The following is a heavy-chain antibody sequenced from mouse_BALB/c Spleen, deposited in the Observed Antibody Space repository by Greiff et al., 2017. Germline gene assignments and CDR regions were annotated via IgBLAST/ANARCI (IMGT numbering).Heavy chain of an antibody. V-gene: IGHV1-87*01. D-gene: IGHD2-10*02. CDR1: GYTFTSYW. J-gene: IGHJ3*01. Sequence: VQLQQSGAELARPGASVKLSCKASGYTFTSYWMQWVKQRPGQGLEWIGAIYPGDGDTRYTQKFKGKATLTADKSSSTAYMQLSSLASEDSAVYYCAREYGNLWFAYWGQGTLVTVSA. CDR2: IYPGDGDT. CDR3: AREYGNLWFAY.